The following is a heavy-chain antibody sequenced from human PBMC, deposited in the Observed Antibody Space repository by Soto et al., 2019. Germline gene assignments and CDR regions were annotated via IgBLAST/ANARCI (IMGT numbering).Heavy chain of an antibody. J-gene: IGHJ2*01. V-gene: IGHV4-34*01. Sequence: SETLSLTCAVYGGSFSGYYWSWIRQPPGKGLEWIGEINHSGSTNYNPSLKSRVTISVDTSKNQFSLKLSSVTAADTAVYYCARGVGRKHWYFDLWGRGTLVTVSS. CDR1: GGSFSGYY. CDR3: ARGVGRKHWYFDL. CDR2: INHSGST.